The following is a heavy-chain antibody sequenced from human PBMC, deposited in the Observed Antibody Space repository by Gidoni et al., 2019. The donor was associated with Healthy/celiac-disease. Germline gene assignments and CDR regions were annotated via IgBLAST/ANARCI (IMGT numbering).Heavy chain of an antibody. V-gene: IGHV3-30*03. CDR1: GFTLSSDG. CDR3: ARIVPPKDV. J-gene: IGHJ6*04. D-gene: IGHD3-16*02. Sequence: QVQPVASRGGVVQPGRYLRISCAASGFTLSSDGMHWVRQAPGKGLEWVAVISYDASNKYYADSVKGRFTISRDNSKNTLYLQMNILRAEDTAVYYCARIVPPKDVWGKGTTVTVSS. CDR2: ISYDASNK.